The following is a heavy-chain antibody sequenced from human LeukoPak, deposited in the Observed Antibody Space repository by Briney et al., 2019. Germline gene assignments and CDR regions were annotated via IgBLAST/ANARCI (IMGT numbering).Heavy chain of an antibody. D-gene: IGHD4-23*01. CDR2: ISSSGNTI. Sequence: GGSLRLSCAASGFTFSNYEMNWVRQAPGKGLQWVSYISSSGNTIYYADSVKGRFTISRDNAKNSLYLQMNSLRAEDTAVYYCARDYGGSSPFDYWGQGTLVTVSS. J-gene: IGHJ4*02. CDR3: ARDYGGSSPFDY. CDR1: GFTFSNYE. V-gene: IGHV3-48*03.